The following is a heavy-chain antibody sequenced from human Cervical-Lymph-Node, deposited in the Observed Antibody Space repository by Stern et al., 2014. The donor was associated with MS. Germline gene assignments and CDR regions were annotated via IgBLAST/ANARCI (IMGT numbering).Heavy chain of an antibody. CDR3: ARTSTTANNYYDGVDV. D-gene: IGHD1-1*01. Sequence: VQLVESGAEVKNPGASVKVSCKASGYTFTDYYMQWMRQAPGQGLEWIGWSNPNNGGTKSAQKFQGWVTMTRDTSTSTAYMELSRLRSDDTAIYYCARTSTTANNYYDGVDVWGQGTTVTV. CDR2: SNPNNGGT. CDR1: GYTFTDYY. J-gene: IGHJ6*02. V-gene: IGHV1-2*04.